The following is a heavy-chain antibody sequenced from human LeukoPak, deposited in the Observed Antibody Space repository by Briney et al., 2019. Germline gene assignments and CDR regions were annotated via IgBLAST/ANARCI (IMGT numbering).Heavy chain of an antibody. Sequence: PSETLSLTCKVSGGSINGYYWSWIRQPPGKGLEWIGYIFYSGSTKYNPSLKSRVTISVDTSKNQFSLKLSSVTAADTAVYYCARVGHGGYPIDYWGQGTLVTVSS. CDR1: GGSINGYY. CDR3: ARVGHGGYPIDY. CDR2: IFYSGST. V-gene: IGHV4-59*01. D-gene: IGHD4-17*01. J-gene: IGHJ4*02.